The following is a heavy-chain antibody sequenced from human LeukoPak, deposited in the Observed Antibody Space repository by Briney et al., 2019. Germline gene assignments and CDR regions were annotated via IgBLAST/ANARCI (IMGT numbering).Heavy chain of an antibody. CDR3: ARGRNYDFWGGYYVNWFDP. D-gene: IGHD3-3*01. Sequence: SETLSLTCAVYGGSFSGYYWSWIRQPPGKGLEWIGEINHSGSTNYNPSLKSRVTISVDTSKNQFSLKLSSVTAADTAVYYCARGRNYDFWGGYYVNWFDPWGQGTLVTVSS. J-gene: IGHJ5*02. CDR2: INHSGST. CDR1: GGSFSGYY. V-gene: IGHV4-34*01.